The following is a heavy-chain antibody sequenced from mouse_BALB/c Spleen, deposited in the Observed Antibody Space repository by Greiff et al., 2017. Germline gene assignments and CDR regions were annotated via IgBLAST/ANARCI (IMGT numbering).Heavy chain of an antibody. V-gene: IGHV1S137*01. J-gene: IGHJ2*01. Sequence: QVQLKESGAELVRPGVSVKISCKGSGYTFTDYAMHWVKQSHAKSLEWIGVISTYYGDASYNQKFKGKATMTVDKSSSTAYMELARLTSEDSAIYYCARRTFDYWGQGTTLTVSS. CDR3: ARRTFDY. CDR1: GYTFTDYA. CDR2: ISTYYGDA.